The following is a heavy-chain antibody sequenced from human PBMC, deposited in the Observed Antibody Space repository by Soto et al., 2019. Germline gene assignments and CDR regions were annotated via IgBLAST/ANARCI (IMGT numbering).Heavy chain of an antibody. J-gene: IGHJ6*03. D-gene: IGHD2-15*01. CDR1: GFTFSDYY. Sequence: PGGSLRLSCAASGFTFSDYYMSWIRQAPGKGLEWVSYISSSGSTIYYADSVKGRFTISRDNAKNSLYLQMNSLRAEDTAVYYCARDLGYCSGGSCYSKLGPYYYYYYMDVWGRGTTVTVSS. CDR3: ARDLGYCSGGSCYSKLGPYYYYYYMDV. V-gene: IGHV3-11*01. CDR2: ISSSGSTI.